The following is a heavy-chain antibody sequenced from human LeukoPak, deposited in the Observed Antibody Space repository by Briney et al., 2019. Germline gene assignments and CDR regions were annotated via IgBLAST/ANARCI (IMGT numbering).Heavy chain of an antibody. Sequence: GGSLRLCCAASGFTFSSYGMHWVRQAAGKGLEWVAVIWYDGSNKYYADSVKGRFTISRDNSKNTLYLQMNSLRAEDTAVYYCAREREGSNYFDYWGQGTLVTVSS. V-gene: IGHV3-33*01. CDR2: IWYDGSNK. CDR3: AREREGSNYFDY. D-gene: IGHD1-26*01. J-gene: IGHJ4*02. CDR1: GFTFSSYG.